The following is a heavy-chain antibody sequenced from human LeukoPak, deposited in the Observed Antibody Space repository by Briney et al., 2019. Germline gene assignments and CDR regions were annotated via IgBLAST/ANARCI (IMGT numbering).Heavy chain of an antibody. D-gene: IGHD3-16*02. V-gene: IGHV3-74*01. CDR2: TNPDGRTT. CDR3: ARAGSYRFDY. CDR1: GVTFSTYW. J-gene: IGHJ4*02. Sequence: PGGSLRLSCAGSGVTFSTYWIHWVRQAPGKGLVWVSRTNPDGRTTDYADSVKGRFTSSRDNAKNTLYLQMNSLTVEDTAVYYCARAGSYRFDYWGQGTLVTVSS.